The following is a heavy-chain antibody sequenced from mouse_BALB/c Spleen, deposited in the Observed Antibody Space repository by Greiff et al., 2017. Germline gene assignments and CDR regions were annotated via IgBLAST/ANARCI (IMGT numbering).Heavy chain of an antibody. CDR2: ISYSGST. CDR1: GYSITSDYA. V-gene: IGHV3-2*02. D-gene: IGHD1-2*01. CDR3: ARGHYGPDY. J-gene: IGHJ2*01. Sequence: EVQLQQSGPGLVKPSQSLSLTCTVTGYSITSDYAWNWIRQFPGNKLEWMGYISYSGSTSYNPSLKSRISITRDTSKNQFFLQLNSVTTEDTATYYCARGHYGPDYWGQGTTLTVSS.